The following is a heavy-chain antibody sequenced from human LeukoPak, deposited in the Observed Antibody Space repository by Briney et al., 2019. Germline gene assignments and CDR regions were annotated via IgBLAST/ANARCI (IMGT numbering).Heavy chain of an antibody. J-gene: IGHJ6*03. CDR2: IIPIFGTA. V-gene: IGHV1-69*13. CDR3: ARSTSSSWYYYYYMDV. Sequence: SVKVSRKASGGTFSSYAISWVRQAPGQGLEWMGGIIPIFGTANYAQKFQGRVTITADESTSTAYMELSSLRSEDTAVYYCARSTSSSWYYYYYMDVWGKGTTVTISS. CDR1: GGTFSSYA. D-gene: IGHD6-13*01.